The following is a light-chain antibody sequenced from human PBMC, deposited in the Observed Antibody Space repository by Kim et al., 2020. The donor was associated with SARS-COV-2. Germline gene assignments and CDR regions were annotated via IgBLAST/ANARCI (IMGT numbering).Light chain of an antibody. J-gene: IGLJ3*02. Sequence: TISCTGTGSNIGAGYDMHWYQQLPGTAPKLLIYGNSNRPAGVPDRFSGSKSGTSASLAITGLQAEDEADYYCQSYDSSLSAVMFGGGTQLTVL. CDR2: GNS. CDR3: QSYDSSLSAVM. V-gene: IGLV1-40*01. CDR1: GSNIGAGYD.